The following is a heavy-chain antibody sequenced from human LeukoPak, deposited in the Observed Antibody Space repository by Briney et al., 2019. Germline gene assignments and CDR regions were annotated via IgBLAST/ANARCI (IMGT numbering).Heavy chain of an antibody. CDR1: GFTFSSYV. D-gene: IGHD3-10*01. V-gene: IGHV3-23*01. CDR3: AKAGGPMVFYGMDV. CDR2: ISSSGGST. J-gene: IGHJ6*02. Sequence: GGSLRLSCAASGFTFSSYVMNWVRQAPGKGLEWASGISSSGGSTYYADSVKGRFTVSRNNSKSTLYLQMSSLRAEDTAVYYCAKAGGPMVFYGMDVWGQGTTVTVSS.